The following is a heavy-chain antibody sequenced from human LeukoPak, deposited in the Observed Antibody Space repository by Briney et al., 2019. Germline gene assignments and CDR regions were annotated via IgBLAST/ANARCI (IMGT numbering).Heavy chain of an antibody. Sequence: SGPTLVKPTQTLTLTCTFSDFSLSTPGMGVGWIRQPPGKTLEWLAFIYYNDDKRYSPFLRSRLTITRDTSKNQVVLAMTNMDPMDTATYYCAHLVVTIDWRSYFDYWGQGALVTVSS. J-gene: IGHJ4*02. V-gene: IGHV2-5*01. CDR2: IYYNDDK. D-gene: IGHD3-9*01. CDR3: AHLVVTIDWRSYFDY. CDR1: DFSLSTPGMG.